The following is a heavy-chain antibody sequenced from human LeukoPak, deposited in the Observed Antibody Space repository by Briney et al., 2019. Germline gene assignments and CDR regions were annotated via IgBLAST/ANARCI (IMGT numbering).Heavy chain of an antibody. V-gene: IGHV4-39*02. J-gene: IGHJ6*03. CDR2: IYYTEST. CDR3: ARVRGIALPGDRYMDV. Sequence: SETLSLTCTVSGGSISHSGYFWAWIRQLPGKGLEWVGHIYYTESTHYSPSLKSRVTMSVDASRNQFSLNVSSVTAADTAAYYCARVRGIALPGDRYMDVWGKGTTVTVSS. D-gene: IGHD6-19*01. CDR1: GGSISHSGYF.